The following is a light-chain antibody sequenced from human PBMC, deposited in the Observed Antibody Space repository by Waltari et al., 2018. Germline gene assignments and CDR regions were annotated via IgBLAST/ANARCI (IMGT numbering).Light chain of an antibody. CDR1: SGHSSNV. Sequence: QLVLTQSPSASAPLGASVKLTCTLSSGHSSNVIAWLQQQPEKGPRDLVKVNSEGSHNKGDEIPDRFSGSSSGAGRYLTMSSLQSEDEADYYCQTGGHGTWVFGGGTKLTVL. V-gene: IGLV4-69*01. J-gene: IGLJ3*02. CDR3: QTGGHGTWV. CDR2: VNSEGSH.